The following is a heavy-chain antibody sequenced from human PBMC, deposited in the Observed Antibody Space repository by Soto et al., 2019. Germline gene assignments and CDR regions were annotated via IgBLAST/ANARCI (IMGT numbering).Heavy chain of an antibody. CDR2: IIPIFGTA. J-gene: IGHJ5*02. V-gene: IGHV1-69*06. CDR1: GGPFSSYA. Sequence: GASVKVYYKASGGPFSSYAISLVRQAPGQGLEWMRGIIPIFGTANYAQKFQGRVTITADKSTSTAYMELSSLRSEDTAVYYCARDSAAVAVGWFDPWGQGTMVTVSS. CDR3: ARDSAAVAVGWFDP. D-gene: IGHD6-19*01.